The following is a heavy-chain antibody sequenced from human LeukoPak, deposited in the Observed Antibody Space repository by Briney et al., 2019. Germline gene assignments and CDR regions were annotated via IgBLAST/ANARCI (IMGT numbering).Heavy chain of an antibody. V-gene: IGHV1-18*01. J-gene: IGHJ4*02. CDR3: ARDTFYFDY. CDR1: GYTFTSYG. Sequence: ASVKVSCRASGYTFTSYGISWVRQAPGQGLEWMGWISAYNGNTNYAQKFQGRVTITADKSTSTAYMELSSLRSEDTAVYYCARDTFYFDYWGQGTLVTVSS. CDR2: ISAYNGNT.